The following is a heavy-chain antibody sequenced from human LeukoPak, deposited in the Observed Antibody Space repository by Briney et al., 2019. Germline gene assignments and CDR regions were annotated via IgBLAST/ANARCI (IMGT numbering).Heavy chain of an antibody. CDR1: GYTFTSYY. D-gene: IGHD3-22*01. CDR2: INPSGGST. V-gene: IGHV1-46*01. CDR3: AREGHSSGRAGTFDI. J-gene: IGHJ3*02. Sequence: ASVKVSCKASGYTFTSYYMHWVRQAPGQGLEWMGIINPSGGSTSYAQKFQGRVTMTRDMSTSTDYMELSSLTTEDTAVYYCAREGHSSGRAGTFDIWGQGTTVTISP.